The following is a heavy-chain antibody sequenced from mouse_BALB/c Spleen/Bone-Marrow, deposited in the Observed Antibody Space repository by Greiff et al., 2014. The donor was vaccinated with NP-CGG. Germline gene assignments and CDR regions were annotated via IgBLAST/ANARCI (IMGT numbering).Heavy chain of an antibody. CDR2: IHPNSGNA. D-gene: IGHD2-14*01. Sequence: QVQLQQSGSVLVRPGASVKLSCKASGYTFTNSWIHWAKQRPGQGLEWIGEIHPNSGNANFNEKFKVKATLTVDTSSSTAYVDLSSLTAEDSAVYYCARHHRYAYFDYWGQGTTLTVSS. CDR3: ARHHRYAYFDY. J-gene: IGHJ2*01. V-gene: IGHV1S130*01. CDR1: GYTFTNSW.